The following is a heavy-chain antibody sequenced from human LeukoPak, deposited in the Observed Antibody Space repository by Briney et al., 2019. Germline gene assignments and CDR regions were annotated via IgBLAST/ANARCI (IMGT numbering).Heavy chain of an antibody. V-gene: IGHV1-18*01. CDR2: ISAYNGST. D-gene: IGHD3-9*01. CDR1: GYTFTSYG. Sequence: ASVKVSCKASGYTFTSYGISWVRQAPGQGLEWMGWISAYNGSTNYAQKLQGRVTMTTDTSTSTAYMELRSLRSDDTAVYYCARDFEGMVYFDYWGQGTLVTVSS. CDR3: ARDFEGMVYFDY. J-gene: IGHJ4*02.